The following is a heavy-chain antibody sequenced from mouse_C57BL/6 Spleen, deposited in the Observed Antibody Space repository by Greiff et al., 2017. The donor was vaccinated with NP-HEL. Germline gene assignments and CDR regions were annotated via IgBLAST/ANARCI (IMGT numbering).Heavy chain of an antibody. Sequence: VQLQQPGAELVMPGASVKLSCKASGYTFTSYWMHWVKQRPGQGLEWIGEIDPSDSYTNYNQKFKGKSTLTVDKSSSTAYMQLSSLTSEDSAVYYCARERAQATWFAYWGQGTLVTVSA. V-gene: IGHV1-69*01. J-gene: IGHJ3*01. CDR1: GYTFTSYW. D-gene: IGHD3-2*02. CDR3: ARERAQATWFAY. CDR2: IDPSDSYT.